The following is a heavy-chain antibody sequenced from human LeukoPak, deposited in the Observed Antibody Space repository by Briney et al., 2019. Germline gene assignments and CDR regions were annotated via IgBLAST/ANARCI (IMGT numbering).Heavy chain of an antibody. CDR3: ARAGLETTGYYYYYMDV. D-gene: IGHD4-11*01. V-gene: IGHV4-34*01. CDR1: GGSFSGYY. J-gene: IGHJ6*03. Sequence: SETLSLTCAVYGGSFSGYYWGWIRQPPGKGLEWIGEINHSGSTNYNPSLKSRVTISVDTSKNQFSLKLSSVTAADTAVYYCARAGLETTGYYYYYMDVCGKGTTVTVSS. CDR2: INHSGST.